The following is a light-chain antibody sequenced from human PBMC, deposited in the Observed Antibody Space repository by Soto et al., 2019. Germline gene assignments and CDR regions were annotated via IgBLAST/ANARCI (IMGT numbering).Light chain of an antibody. V-gene: IGKV3-11*01. Sequence: EIVLTQSPATLSLSPGERATLSCRASQSVSIDLAWFQQKPGQAPRLLIYDASNRAAGIPARFSGSGSGTDFTLTISSLEPEDFAVYYCHQRNNWPFTFGPGTKVDIK. J-gene: IGKJ3*01. CDR1: QSVSID. CDR2: DAS. CDR3: HQRNNWPFT.